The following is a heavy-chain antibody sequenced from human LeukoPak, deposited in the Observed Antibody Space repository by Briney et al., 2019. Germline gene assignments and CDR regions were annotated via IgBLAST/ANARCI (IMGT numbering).Heavy chain of an antibody. Sequence: PGGSLRLSCGASGFTFSSYWIHWVRQAPGKGLVWISRINSDGSTTSYADSVKGRFTISRDNAKNTLYLQMNSLRAEDTAVYYCARGNYYGQDYWGQGTLVTVSS. CDR3: ARGNYYGQDY. J-gene: IGHJ4*02. CDR2: INSDGSTT. D-gene: IGHD3-10*01. CDR1: GFTFSSYW. V-gene: IGHV3-74*01.